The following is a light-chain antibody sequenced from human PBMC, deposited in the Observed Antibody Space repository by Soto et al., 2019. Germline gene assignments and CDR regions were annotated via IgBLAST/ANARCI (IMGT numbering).Light chain of an antibody. V-gene: IGKV2-30*01. J-gene: IGKJ5*01. CDR2: KFS. Sequence: EDVMTQSPLSLAVTLGEPASIVGRTSASLVSSDGNTYLNLFQQRPGQSPRRLSYKFSTRDSWVPDKFSGSGSGTDFALKIIRGEAEYVGVYYFMQGTHWAITFGQGTRLEIK. CDR1: ASLVSSDGNTY. CDR3: MQGTHWAIT.